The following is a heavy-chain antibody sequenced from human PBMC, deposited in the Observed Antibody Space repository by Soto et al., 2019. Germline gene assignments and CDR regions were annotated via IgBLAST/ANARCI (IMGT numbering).Heavy chain of an antibody. CDR3: AREYGSGSYYGY. CDR2: ISSSGSTI. V-gene: IGHV3-11*01. D-gene: IGHD3-10*01. CDR1: GFTFSNAW. J-gene: IGHJ4*02. Sequence: GGSLRLSCAASGFTFSNAWMNWVRQAPGKGLEWVSYISSSGSTIYYADSVKGRFTISRDNAKNSLYLQMNSLRAEDTAVYYCAREYGSGSYYGYWGQGTLVTVSS.